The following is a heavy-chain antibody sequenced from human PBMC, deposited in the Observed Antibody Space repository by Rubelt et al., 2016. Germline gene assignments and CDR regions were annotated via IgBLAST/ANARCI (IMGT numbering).Heavy chain of an antibody. CDR3: AKAADQPRSGDWYFDL. J-gene: IGHJ2*01. D-gene: IGHD6-19*01. V-gene: IGHV3-23*01. CDR2: ISGSGGST. Sequence: GKGLEWVSAISGSGGSTYYADSVKGRFTISRDNSKNTLYLQMNSLRAEDTAVYYRAKAADQPRSGDWYFDLWGRGTLVTVSS.